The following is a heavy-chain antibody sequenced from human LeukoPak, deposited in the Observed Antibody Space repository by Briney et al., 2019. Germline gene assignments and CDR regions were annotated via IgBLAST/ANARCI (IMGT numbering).Heavy chain of an antibody. J-gene: IGHJ4*02. V-gene: IGHV3-30*18. CDR1: GFTFSSYG. CDR2: ISYDGSNK. CDR3: SKVQYYYGSGSYGY. D-gene: IGHD3-10*01. Sequence: GGSLRLSCAASGFTFSSYGMHWVRQAPGKGLEWVAVISYDGSNKYYADSVKGRFTISRDNSKNTLYLQMNSLRAEDTAVYYCSKVQYYYGSGSYGYWGQGTLVTVSS.